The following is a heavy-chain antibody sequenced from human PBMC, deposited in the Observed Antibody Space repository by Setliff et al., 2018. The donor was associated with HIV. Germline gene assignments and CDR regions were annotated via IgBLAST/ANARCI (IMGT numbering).Heavy chain of an antibody. D-gene: IGHD5-12*01. CDR1: GYTFNNYG. J-gene: IGHJ4*02. CDR2: INTHSGYT. Sequence: ASVKVSCKASGYTFNNYGISWVRQAPGQGLEWMGWINTHSGYTNYAQNVQGRVTVTMDTSKSTAYMELRSLKSDDTAVYYCARGKTWLRFLDYWGQGTLVTVSS. CDR3: ARGKTWLRFLDY. V-gene: IGHV1-18*01.